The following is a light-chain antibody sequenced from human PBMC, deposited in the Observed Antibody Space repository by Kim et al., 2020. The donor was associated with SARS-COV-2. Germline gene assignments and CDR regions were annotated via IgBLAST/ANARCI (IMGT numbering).Light chain of an antibody. CDR1: SSDVGGYNY. Sequence: GQLVTISCTGTSSDVGGYNYVSWYQQHPGKAPKVMIYEVTKRPSGVPDRFSGSKSGNTASLTVSDLQAEDEADYYCSSYAGSNNLVFAGGSQL. CDR3: SSYAGSNNLV. V-gene: IGLV2-8*01. J-gene: IGLJ2*01. CDR2: EVT.